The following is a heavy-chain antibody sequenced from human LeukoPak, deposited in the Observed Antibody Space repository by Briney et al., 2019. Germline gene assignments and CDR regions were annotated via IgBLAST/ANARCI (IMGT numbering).Heavy chain of an antibody. CDR1: GFTVSGNY. Sequence: GGSLRLSCAASGFTVSGNYMSWVRQAPGKGLEWVAVIWYDGSNKYYADSVKGRFTISRDNSKNTLYLQMNSLRAEDTAVYYCARSTTGCFDYWGQGTLVTVSS. CDR3: ARSTTGCFDY. J-gene: IGHJ4*02. V-gene: IGHV3-33*08. D-gene: IGHD3-9*01. CDR2: IWYDGSNK.